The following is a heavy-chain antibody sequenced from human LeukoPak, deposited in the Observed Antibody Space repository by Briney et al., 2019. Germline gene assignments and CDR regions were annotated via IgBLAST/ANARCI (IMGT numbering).Heavy chain of an antibody. V-gene: IGHV3-30*04. CDR3: ARDSSLGY. CDR2: ISYDGSNK. Sequence: HPGGSLRLSCAASGFTFSSCAMHWVRQAPGKGLEWVAVISYDGSNKYYADSVKGRFTISRDNSKNTLYLQMNSLRAEDTAVYYCARDSSLGYWGQGTLVTVSS. CDR1: GFTFSSCA. D-gene: IGHD6-6*01. J-gene: IGHJ4*02.